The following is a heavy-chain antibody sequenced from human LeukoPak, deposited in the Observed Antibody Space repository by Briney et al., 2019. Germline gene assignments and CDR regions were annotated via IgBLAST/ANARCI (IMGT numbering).Heavy chain of an antibody. CDR2: IYYSRST. Sequence: PSETLSLTCTVSGGSISSYYWSWIRQPPGKGLEWIGYIYYSRSTNYNPSLKSRVTISVDTSKNQFSLKLSSVTAADTAVYYCARPHAGDYYDSSGRGAFDIWGQGTMVTVSS. CDR1: GGSISSYY. J-gene: IGHJ3*02. D-gene: IGHD3-22*01. CDR3: ARPHAGDYYDSSGRGAFDI. V-gene: IGHV4-59*08.